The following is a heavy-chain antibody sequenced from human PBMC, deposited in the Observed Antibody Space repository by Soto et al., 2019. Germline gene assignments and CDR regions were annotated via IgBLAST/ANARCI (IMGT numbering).Heavy chain of an antibody. CDR1: GFTFNTYG. Sequence: GGSLRLSCAASGFTFNTYGMHWVRQAPGKGLEWVAVISFDGSNKYYADSVKGRFTISRDNSKNTLYLQMNSLRADDTAVYYCAKNNWNDVADAFDIWGQGTLVTVSS. V-gene: IGHV3-30*18. CDR2: ISFDGSNK. J-gene: IGHJ3*02. CDR3: AKNNWNDVADAFDI. D-gene: IGHD1-20*01.